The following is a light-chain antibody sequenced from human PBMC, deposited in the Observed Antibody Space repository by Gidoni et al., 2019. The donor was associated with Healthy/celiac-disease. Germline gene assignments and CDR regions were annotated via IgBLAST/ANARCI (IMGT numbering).Light chain of an antibody. CDR2: DAS. CDR1: QDISTY. V-gene: IGKV1-33*01. Sequence: DIQMTQSPSSLSASVGDRVTITCQASQDISTYLNWYQQKPGRAPKLLVYDASNLETGVPSRLSGSGSGTDFTFTISSLQPEDIATYYCQQYDNLPSLTFGGGTKVEIK. J-gene: IGKJ4*01. CDR3: QQYDNLPSLT.